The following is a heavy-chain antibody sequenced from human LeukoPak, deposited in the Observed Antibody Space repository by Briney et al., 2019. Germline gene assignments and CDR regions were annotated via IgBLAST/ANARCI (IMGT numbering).Heavy chain of an antibody. CDR1: GFTVSSNY. CDR2: IYSGGST. D-gene: IGHD5-18*01. CDR3: AKILGYSYDYDFDS. V-gene: IGHV3-53*05. J-gene: IGHJ4*02. Sequence: GGSLRLSCAASGFTVSSNYMSWVRQAPGKGLEWVSVIYSGGSTYYADSVKGRFTISRDNSKNTLYLQMNSLKTEDTAVYYCAKILGYSYDYDFDSWGQGTLVTVSS.